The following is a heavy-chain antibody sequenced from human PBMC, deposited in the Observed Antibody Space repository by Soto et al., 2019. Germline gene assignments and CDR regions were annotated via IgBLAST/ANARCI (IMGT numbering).Heavy chain of an antibody. Sequence: QVQLVESGGGVVQPGRSLRLSCAASGFTFSNYGMHWVRQAPGKGQEWVALIWYDGSNKYYADSVKGRFTISRDNSKNTLYLQMNSLRAEDTAVYFCARTAYYYDSSGYYFDYWGQGSLVTVSS. CDR3: ARTAYYYDSSGYYFDY. D-gene: IGHD3-22*01. J-gene: IGHJ4*02. V-gene: IGHV3-33*01. CDR1: GFTFSNYG. CDR2: IWYDGSNK.